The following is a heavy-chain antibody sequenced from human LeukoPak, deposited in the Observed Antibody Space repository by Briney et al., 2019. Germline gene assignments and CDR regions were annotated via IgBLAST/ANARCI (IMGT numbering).Heavy chain of an antibody. V-gene: IGHV1-46*01. Sequence: ASVKVSCKVSGYTLTELSMHWVRQAPGQGLEWMGIINPSGGSTSYAQKFQGRVTMTRDTSTSTVYMELSSLRSEDTAVYYCARDWGVGAKEYYFDYWGQGTLVTVSS. CDR2: INPSGGST. CDR1: GYTLTELS. D-gene: IGHD1-26*01. J-gene: IGHJ4*02. CDR3: ARDWGVGAKEYYFDY.